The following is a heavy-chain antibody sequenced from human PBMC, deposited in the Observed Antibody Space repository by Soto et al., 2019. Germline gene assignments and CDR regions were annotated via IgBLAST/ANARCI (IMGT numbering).Heavy chain of an antibody. CDR1: GGSISSSSYY. V-gene: IGHV4-39*01. J-gene: IGHJ4*02. CDR2: IYYSGST. Sequence: QLQLQESGPGLVKPSETLSLTCTVSGGSISSSSYYWGWIRQPPGKGLEWIGSIYYSGSTYYNPSLKSRVTISVDTSKNQFSLKLSSVTAADTAVYYCARHFYYDSSLGYWGQGTLVTVSS. CDR3: ARHFYYDSSLGY. D-gene: IGHD3-22*01.